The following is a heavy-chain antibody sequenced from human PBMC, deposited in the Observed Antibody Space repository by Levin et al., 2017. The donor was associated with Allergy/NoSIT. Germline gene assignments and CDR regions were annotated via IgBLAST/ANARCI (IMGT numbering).Heavy chain of an antibody. J-gene: IGHJ6*02. CDR1: GYSFSGYW. CDR3: ARHRVYQVLGAYYYYSMDV. Sequence: RGESLKISCKASGYSFSGYWIGWVRQMPGKGLEWMGIIYPGDSDTRYSPSFQGQVTISVDKSFSTTYLHLSSLKASDTAMYYCARHRVYQVLGAYYYYSMDVWGQGTTVTVSS. CDR2: IYPGDSDT. D-gene: IGHD2-2*01. V-gene: IGHV5-51*01.